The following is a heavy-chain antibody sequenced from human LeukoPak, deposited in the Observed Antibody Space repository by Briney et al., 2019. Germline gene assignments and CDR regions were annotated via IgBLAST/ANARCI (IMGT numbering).Heavy chain of an antibody. V-gene: IGHV4-34*01. J-gene: IGHJ6*03. D-gene: IGHD1-14*01. CDR2: INHSGNT. CDR3: ARGRNWETFYHYCMDV. Sequence: GSLRLSSAASGFTFSSYAMSWVRQAPGKGLEWMGEINHSGNTIYNPSLKSRVTISIDTSKNQISLNMRSVTAADTAVYYCARGRNWETFYHYCMDVWGNGTTVTVSS. CDR1: GFTFSSYA.